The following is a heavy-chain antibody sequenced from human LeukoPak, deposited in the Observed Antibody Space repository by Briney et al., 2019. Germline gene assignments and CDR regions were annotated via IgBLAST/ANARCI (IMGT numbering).Heavy chain of an antibody. V-gene: IGHV4-39*01. CDR3: ARLSWYYDVLTGYYKRWFDS. Sequence: SETLSLTCTASGYSISSSSFYWGWIRQPPGKGLEWIAIIYYTGNTYYSPSLKSRVTIAVDTSQNQFSLKLNSVTAADTAVYYCARLSWYYDVLTGYYKRWFDSWGQGTLVTVSS. D-gene: IGHD3-9*01. CDR1: GYSISSSSFY. CDR2: IYYTGNT. J-gene: IGHJ5*01.